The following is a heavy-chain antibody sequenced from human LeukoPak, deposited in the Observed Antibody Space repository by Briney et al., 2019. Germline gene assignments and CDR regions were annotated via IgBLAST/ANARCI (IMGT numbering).Heavy chain of an antibody. Sequence: KXXEXXAFIRYDGSNKYYADSVKGRFTISRDNSKNTLYLQMNSLRAEDTAVYYCAKDIGELLPDYWGQGTLVTVSS. V-gene: IGHV3-30*02. CDR2: IRYDGSNK. CDR3: AKDIGELLPDY. J-gene: IGHJ4*02. D-gene: IGHD2-15*01.